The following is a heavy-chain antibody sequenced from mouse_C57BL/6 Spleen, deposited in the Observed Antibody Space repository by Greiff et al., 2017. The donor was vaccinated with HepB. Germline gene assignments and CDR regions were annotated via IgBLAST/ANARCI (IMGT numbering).Heavy chain of an antibody. CDR1: GYTFTDYY. CDR2: INPNNGGT. V-gene: IGHV1-26*01. J-gene: IGHJ2*01. D-gene: IGHD1-1*01. CDR3: VITTVVAGFDY. Sequence: VQLQQSGPELVKPGASVKISCKASGYTFTDYYMNWVKQSHGKSLEWIGDINPNNGGTSYNQKFKGKATLTVDKSSSTAYMELRSLTSEDSAVYYCVITTVVAGFDYWGQGTTLTVSS.